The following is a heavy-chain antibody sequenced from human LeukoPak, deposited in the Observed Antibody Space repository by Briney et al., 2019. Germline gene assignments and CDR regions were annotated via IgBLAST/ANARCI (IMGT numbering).Heavy chain of an antibody. D-gene: IGHD1-26*01. CDR3: ARDPFRGFPSDY. V-gene: IGHV3-48*03. CDR2: ISSSGSTI. J-gene: IGHJ4*02. CDR1: GFTFSSHE. Sequence: GGSLRLSCAASGFTFSSHEMNWVRQAPGKGLEWVSYISSSGSTIYYADSVKGRFTISRDNAKNSLYLQMNSLRAEDTAVYYCARDPFRGFPSDYWGQGTLVTVSS.